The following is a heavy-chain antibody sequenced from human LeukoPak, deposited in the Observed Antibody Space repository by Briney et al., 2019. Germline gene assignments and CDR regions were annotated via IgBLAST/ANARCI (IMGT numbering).Heavy chain of an antibody. CDR2: IYTSGST. CDR1: GGSISSGSYY. V-gene: IGHV4-61*02. J-gene: IGHJ4*02. CDR3: ARTSIAARRADFDY. Sequence: SQTLSLTCTVSGGSISSGSYYWSRIRQPAGKGLEWIGRIYTSGSTNYNPSLKSRVTISVDTSKNQFSLKLSSVTAADTAVYYRARTSIAARRADFDYWGQGTVVTVSS. D-gene: IGHD6-6*01.